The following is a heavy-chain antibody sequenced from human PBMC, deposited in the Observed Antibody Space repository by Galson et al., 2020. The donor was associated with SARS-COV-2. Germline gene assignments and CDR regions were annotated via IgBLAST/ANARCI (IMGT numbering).Heavy chain of an antibody. CDR2: IYTTRST. D-gene: IGHD6-19*01. Sequence: TLSLTCTVSGGSISSGSYYWSWIRQPAGKGLEWIGRIYTTRSTSYNPSLKSRVTMSLDTSKNQFSLRLSSVTAADTALYYCARHTSGWYYFDSWGQGTLVTVSS. V-gene: IGHV4-61*02. CDR3: ARHTSGWYYFDS. J-gene: IGHJ4*02. CDR1: GGSISSGSYY.